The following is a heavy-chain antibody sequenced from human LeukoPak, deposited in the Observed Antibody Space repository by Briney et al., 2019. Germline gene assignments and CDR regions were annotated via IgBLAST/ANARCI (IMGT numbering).Heavy chain of an antibody. J-gene: IGHJ5*01. Sequence: SETLSLTCTVSGGSTSSYFWSWVRQPAREGLGWVWRIYTSGSTNHNPSLKSRVTMSIDTSKNQFSLKLTSVTAADTAVYYCARDDYGDYGGKNWFDSWGQGTLVTVSS. CDR2: IYTSGST. D-gene: IGHD4-17*01. CDR3: ARDDYGDYGGKNWFDS. V-gene: IGHV4-4*07. CDR1: GGSTSSYF.